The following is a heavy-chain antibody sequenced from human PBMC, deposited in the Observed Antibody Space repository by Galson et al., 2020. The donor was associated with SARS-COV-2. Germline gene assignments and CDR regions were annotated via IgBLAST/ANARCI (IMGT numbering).Heavy chain of an antibody. J-gene: IGHJ6*02. CDR3: AKDGGYSYGSDYYYYGMDV. D-gene: IGHD5-18*01. CDR2: IWYDGSNN. CDR1: GFTFSSYG. Sequence: GGSLRLSCAASGFTFSSYGMHWVRQAPGKGLAWVAVIWYDGSNNYYADSVKGRFTISRDNSKNTLYLQMNSLRAEDTAVYYCAKDGGYSYGSDYYYYGMDVWGQGTTVTVSS. V-gene: IGHV3-33*06.